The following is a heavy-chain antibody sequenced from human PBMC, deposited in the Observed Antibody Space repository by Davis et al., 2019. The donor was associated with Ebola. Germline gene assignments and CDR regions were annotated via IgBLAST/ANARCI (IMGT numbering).Heavy chain of an antibody. Sequence: ASVTLSCTVSAYTLTDFSMHCVRHAPGKGLEWMGGFDPEDGETIYAQKFQGRVTMTEYTSTDTAYMELSSLRSEDTAVYYCATVERHDSYCGGDCYSIRAFDIWGQGTMVTVSS. CDR3: ATVERHDSYCGGDCYSIRAFDI. J-gene: IGHJ3*02. CDR2: FDPEDGET. D-gene: IGHD2-21*02. V-gene: IGHV1-24*01. CDR1: AYTLTDFS.